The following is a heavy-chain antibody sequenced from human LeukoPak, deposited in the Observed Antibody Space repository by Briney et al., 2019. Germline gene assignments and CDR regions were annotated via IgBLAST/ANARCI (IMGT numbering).Heavy chain of an antibody. CDR2: IIPIFGTA. CDR3: ATHYGPDPWGYFDY. CDR1: GGTFSSYA. J-gene: IGHJ4*02. V-gene: IGHV1-69*13. D-gene: IGHD4-17*01. Sequence: SVKVSCKASGGTFSSYAISWVRQAPGQGLEWMGGIIPIFGTANYAQKFQGRVTITADESTSTAYMELSSPRSEDTAVYYCATHYGPDPWGYFDYWGQGTLVTVSS.